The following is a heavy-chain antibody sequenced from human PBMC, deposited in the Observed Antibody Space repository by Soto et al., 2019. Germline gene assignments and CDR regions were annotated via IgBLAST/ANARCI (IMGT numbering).Heavy chain of an antibody. V-gene: IGHV1-69*13. Sequence: AVKVSCKASGGTFSSYAISWVRQAPGQGLEWMGGIIPIFGTANYAQKFQGRVTITADESTSTAYMELSSLRSEDTAVYYCARGFVTMVRGVIDWLAPWAQGTPVTVSS. D-gene: IGHD3-10*01. CDR2: IIPIFGTA. J-gene: IGHJ5*02. CDR3: ARGFVTMVRGVIDWLAP. CDR1: GGTFSSYA.